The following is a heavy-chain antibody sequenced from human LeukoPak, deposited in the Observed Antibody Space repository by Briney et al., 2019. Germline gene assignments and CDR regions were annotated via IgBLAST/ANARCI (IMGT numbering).Heavy chain of an antibody. CDR3: ARVGGLRFLEWLSKTQPFDY. D-gene: IGHD3-3*01. V-gene: IGHV4-34*01. CDR2: INHSGST. J-gene: IGHJ4*02. Sequence: TSETLSLTCAVYGGSFSGYYWSWIRQPPGKGLEWIGEINHSGSTNYNPSLKSRVTISVDTSKNQFSLKLSSVTAADTAVYYCARVGGLRFLEWLSKTQPFDYWGQGTLVTVSS. CDR1: GGSFSGYY.